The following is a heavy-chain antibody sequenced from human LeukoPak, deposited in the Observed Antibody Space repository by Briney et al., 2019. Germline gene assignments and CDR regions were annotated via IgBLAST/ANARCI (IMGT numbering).Heavy chain of an antibody. V-gene: IGHV3-48*03. CDR2: ISSSGSTI. CDR1: GFTFSSYE. D-gene: IGHD3-10*01. Sequence: GGSLRLSCAASGFTFSSYEMNWVRQAPGKGLEWVSYISSSGSTIYYADSVKGRFTISRDNAKNSLYLQMNSLRAEDTAGYYCARAYRSSYYYGSPIDYWGQGTLVTVSS. CDR3: ARAYRSSYYYGSPIDY. J-gene: IGHJ4*02.